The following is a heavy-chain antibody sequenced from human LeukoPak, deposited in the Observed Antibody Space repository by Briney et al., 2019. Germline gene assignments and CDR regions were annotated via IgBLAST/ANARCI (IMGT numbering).Heavy chain of an antibody. Sequence: PSETLSLTCAVYGGSFSGYYWSWIRQPPGKGLEWIGEINHSGSTNYNPSLKSRVTISVDTSKNQFSLKLSSVTAADTAVYYCARAAPTYGSGSYYNPPNWFDPWGQGTLVTVSS. V-gene: IGHV4-34*01. D-gene: IGHD3-10*01. CDR2: INHSGST. J-gene: IGHJ5*02. CDR3: ARAAPTYGSGSYYNPPNWFDP. CDR1: GGSFSGYY.